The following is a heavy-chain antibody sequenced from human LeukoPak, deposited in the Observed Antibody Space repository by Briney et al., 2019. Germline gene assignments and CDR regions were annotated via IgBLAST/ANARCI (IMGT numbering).Heavy chain of an antibody. J-gene: IGHJ4*02. CDR2: IYYSGST. CDR1: GGSISSYY. Sequence: SETLSHTCTVSGGSISSYYWSWIRQPPGKGLEWIGYIYYSGSTNYNPSLKSRVTMSVDTFRNQFSLKLRSVTAADTAVYFCARGPRKDSSSWYGNYWGRGTLVTVSS. D-gene: IGHD6-13*01. CDR3: ARGPRKDSSSWYGNY. V-gene: IGHV4-59*08.